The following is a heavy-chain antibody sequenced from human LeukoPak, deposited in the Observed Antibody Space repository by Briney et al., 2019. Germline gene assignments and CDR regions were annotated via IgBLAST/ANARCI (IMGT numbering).Heavy chain of an antibody. CDR3: ARPSNTGSFDFDY. J-gene: IGHJ4*02. Sequence: SETLSLTCTVSGGSISSNSHYWGWIRQPPGKGLEWIGNIYYRGSTAYNPSLRSRVTMSIDTSKNQFSLRLSSVTAADTAVFYCARPSNTGSFDFDYWGQGTLVTVSS. CDR1: GGSISSNSHY. V-gene: IGHV4-39*01. D-gene: IGHD1-26*01. CDR2: IYYRGST.